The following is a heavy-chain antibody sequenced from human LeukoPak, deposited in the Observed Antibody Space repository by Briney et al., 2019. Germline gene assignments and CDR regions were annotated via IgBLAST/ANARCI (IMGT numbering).Heavy chain of an antibody. Sequence: PGGSLRLSCAASGFTFSNYAMSWVRQAPGKGLEWVSGLSFGGDNRYYADSVKGRITISRDNFKNTLYLQMNSLRVEETAIYYRSNDFGTHHPLQSYFDSWGQGTLVTVSS. CDR1: GFTFSNYA. D-gene: IGHD3-16*01. CDR2: LSFGGDNR. CDR3: SNDFGTHHPLQSYFDS. V-gene: IGHV3-23*01. J-gene: IGHJ4*02.